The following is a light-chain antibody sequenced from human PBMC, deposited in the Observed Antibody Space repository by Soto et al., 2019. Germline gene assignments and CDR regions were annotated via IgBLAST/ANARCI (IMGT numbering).Light chain of an antibody. J-gene: IGLJ3*02. CDR1: SSDVGGYNY. V-gene: IGLV2-11*01. CDR3: CSSVGSYTSV. Sequence: QLVLTQPRSVSGSPGQSVTISCTGTSSDVGGYNYVSWYQQHPGKAPKLMIYDVSKRPSGVPDRFSGSKSGNTASLTISGLQAEDEADYYCCSSVGSYTSVFGGGTQLTVL. CDR2: DVS.